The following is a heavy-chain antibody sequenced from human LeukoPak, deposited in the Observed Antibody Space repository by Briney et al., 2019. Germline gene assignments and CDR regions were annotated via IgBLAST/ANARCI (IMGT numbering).Heavy chain of an antibody. Sequence: GGSLRLSCAASGFTFSSYWMHGVRQAPGKGLVWVSRINSDGSSTIYADSVKGRFTISRDNAKNTLYLQMNSLRAEDTAVYYCARGKVDTAMAIDYWGQGTLVTVSS. CDR3: ARGKVDTAMAIDY. J-gene: IGHJ4*02. CDR2: INSDGSST. V-gene: IGHV3-74*01. D-gene: IGHD5-18*01. CDR1: GFTFSSYW.